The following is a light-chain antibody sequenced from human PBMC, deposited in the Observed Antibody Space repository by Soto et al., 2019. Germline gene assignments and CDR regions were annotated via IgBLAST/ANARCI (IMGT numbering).Light chain of an antibody. Sequence: EIVLTQSPATLSLSPGERATLSCRAGHAVSSSYLAWYQQKPGQAPRLLIYDASNRATGIPARFSGSGSGTDFTLTVSSLEPEDFAVYYCQQRSNWPPWTFGQGTKVDIK. CDR2: DAS. V-gene: IGKV3-11*01. J-gene: IGKJ1*01. CDR1: HAVSSSY. CDR3: QQRSNWPPWT.